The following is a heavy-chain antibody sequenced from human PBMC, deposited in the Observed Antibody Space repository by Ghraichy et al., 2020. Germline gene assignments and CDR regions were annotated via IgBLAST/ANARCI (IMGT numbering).Heavy chain of an antibody. Sequence: GGSLRLFCSASGFTFRSYTMNWVRQAPGKGLEWVSTINTGSNYIYYADSVKGRFTISRDNAKNSLYLQMNSLTAEDTAVYYCARERGFAVAGTDYWGLGTLVTVSS. V-gene: IGHV3-21*01. J-gene: IGHJ4*02. CDR1: GFTFRSYT. D-gene: IGHD6-19*01. CDR2: INTGSNYI. CDR3: ARERGFAVAGTDY.